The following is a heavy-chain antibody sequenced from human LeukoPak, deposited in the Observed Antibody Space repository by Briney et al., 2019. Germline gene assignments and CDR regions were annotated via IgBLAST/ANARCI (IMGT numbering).Heavy chain of an antibody. V-gene: IGHV4-39*07. D-gene: IGHD6-13*01. J-gene: IGHJ6*03. CDR1: GGSISSSTYY. CDR3: ARVDRGMAAGTGDIYYYYYYMDV. Sequence: SETLSLTCTVSGGSISSSTYYWGWIRQPPKKGLEWIGSIFYSGSTYYNPSLKSRVTISVDTSKNQFSLKLSSVTAADTAVYYCARVDRGMAAGTGDIYYYYYYMDVWGKGTTVTVSS. CDR2: IFYSGST.